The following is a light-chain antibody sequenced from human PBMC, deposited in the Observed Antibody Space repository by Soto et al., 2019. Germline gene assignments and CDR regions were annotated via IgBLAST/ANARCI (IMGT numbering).Light chain of an antibody. CDR1: QGISSA. CDR2: DAS. V-gene: IGKV1-13*02. J-gene: IGKJ4*02. Sequence: AIQLTQSPSSLSASVGDRVTITCRASQGISSALAWYQQKPGKAPKLLIYDASSLESGVPSRFSGSGSGTDFTLTISSLQPEDFATYSCQQFNSYPRFGGGTKVDIK. CDR3: QQFNSYPR.